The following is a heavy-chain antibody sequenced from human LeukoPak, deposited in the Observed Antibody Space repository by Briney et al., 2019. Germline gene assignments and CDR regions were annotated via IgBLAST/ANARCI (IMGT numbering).Heavy chain of an antibody. D-gene: IGHD1-14*01. J-gene: IGHJ4*02. Sequence: PGGSLRLSCAASGFTFSSYAMSWVRQAPGKGLEWVSCISGRGISTYYADSVKGRFTISRDSSKNTLYLQMNSLRAEDTAIYYCAKARRYGYFDYWGQGTLVTVSS. CDR1: GFTFSSYA. CDR2: ISGRGIST. CDR3: AKARRYGYFDY. V-gene: IGHV3-23*01.